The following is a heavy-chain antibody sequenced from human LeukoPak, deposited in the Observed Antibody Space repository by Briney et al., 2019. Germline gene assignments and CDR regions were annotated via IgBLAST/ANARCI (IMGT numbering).Heavy chain of an antibody. Sequence: SETLSLTCSVSGDSISSGSYYWSWIRQPAGKGLEWIGRIYTTGSTNYNPSLKSRVTISVDTSKNQFSLKLSSVTAADTAVYYCARETSQKGAHYMDVWGKGTTITISS. CDR3: ARETSQKGAHYMDV. CDR2: IYTTGST. J-gene: IGHJ6*03. V-gene: IGHV4-61*02. CDR1: GDSISSGSYY. D-gene: IGHD3-16*01.